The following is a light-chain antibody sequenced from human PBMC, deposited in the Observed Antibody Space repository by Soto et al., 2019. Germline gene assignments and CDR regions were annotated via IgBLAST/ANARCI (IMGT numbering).Light chain of an antibody. CDR3: QEYGSAPSIT. Sequence: EIVLTQCPGTLSLSPGERATLSCRSSQSVSNSYLAWYQQKPGQAPRLLMYGASSRATGIPDRFSGSGSGTDFTLTISRLEPEDFAVYYCQEYGSAPSITFGQGTRLEIK. CDR2: GAS. V-gene: IGKV3-20*01. CDR1: QSVSNSY. J-gene: IGKJ5*01.